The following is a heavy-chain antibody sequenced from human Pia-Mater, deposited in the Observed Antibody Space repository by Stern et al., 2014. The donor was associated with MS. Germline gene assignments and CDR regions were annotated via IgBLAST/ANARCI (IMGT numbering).Heavy chain of an antibody. CDR2: IYVSGST. CDR3: ARRGGQRLVHFDY. Sequence: VQLVESGPGLVKPSGTLSLTCTVSGDSISGSNWWSWVRQSPEKVLEWXGEIYVSGSTNYNPSLESRAIMSVERSKNHFSLKLNSVTAADTAVYYCARRGGQRLVHFDYWGQGVLVTVSS. J-gene: IGHJ4*02. D-gene: IGHD6-13*01. CDR1: GDSISGSNW. V-gene: IGHV4-4*02.